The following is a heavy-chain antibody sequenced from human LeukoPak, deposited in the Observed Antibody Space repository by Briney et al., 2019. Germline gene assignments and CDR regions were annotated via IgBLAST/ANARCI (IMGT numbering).Heavy chain of an antibody. CDR3: ARVPGGGTAAN. Sequence: SETLSLTCTVSGGSVSSGSYYWSWIRQPPGKGLEWIGYIYYSGSTNYNPSLKSRVTISVDTSKNQFSLKLRSVAAADTAVYYCARVPGGGTAANWGQGTMVTVSS. CDR2: IYYSGST. V-gene: IGHV4-61*01. J-gene: IGHJ3*01. D-gene: IGHD1-7*01. CDR1: GGSVSSGSYY.